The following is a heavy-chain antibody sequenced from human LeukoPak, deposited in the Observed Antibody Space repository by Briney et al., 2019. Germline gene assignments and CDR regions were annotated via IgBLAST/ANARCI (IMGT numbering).Heavy chain of an antibody. CDR2: ISSTSVYI. D-gene: IGHD3-3*01. J-gene: IGHJ6*03. V-gene: IGHV3-21*01. CDR1: GFTFSSYT. CDR3: AKGHYDFWSGYLWNSYYYMDV. Sequence: PGGSLRLSCAASGFTFSSYTMHWVRQAPGKGLEWASSISSTSVYIYYSDSMRGRFTISRDNAKNSLYLQMNSLRAEDTAVYYCAKGHYDFWSGYLWNSYYYMDVWGKGTTVTVSS.